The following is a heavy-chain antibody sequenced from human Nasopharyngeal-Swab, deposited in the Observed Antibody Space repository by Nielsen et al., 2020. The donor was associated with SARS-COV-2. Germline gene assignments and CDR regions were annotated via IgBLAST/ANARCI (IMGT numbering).Heavy chain of an antibody. Sequence: RQAPGKGLEWIGEINHSGSTNYNPSLKSRVTISVDTSKNQFSLKLSSVTAADTAVYYCARGQGPRHYYDSSGYYYDGWGRGYYFDYWGQGTLVAVSS. V-gene: IGHV4-34*01. D-gene: IGHD3-22*01. J-gene: IGHJ4*02. CDR2: INHSGST. CDR3: ARGQGPRHYYDSSGYYYDGWGRGYYFDY.